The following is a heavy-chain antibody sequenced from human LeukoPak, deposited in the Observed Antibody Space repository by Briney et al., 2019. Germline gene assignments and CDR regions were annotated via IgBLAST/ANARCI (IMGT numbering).Heavy chain of an antibody. CDR3: ARVNKIWEYFDY. CDR2: ISHTGHT. J-gene: IGHJ4*02. CDR1: GGSFTSYY. V-gene: IGHV4-34*01. Sequence: SETLSLTCAVYGGSFTSYYWSWIRQPPGKGLEWIGEISHTGHTNYNPSLKSRVTISLDTSKNQFSLKLSSVTAADTAVYYCARVNKIWEYFDYWGRGTLVTVSS. D-gene: IGHD1-26*01.